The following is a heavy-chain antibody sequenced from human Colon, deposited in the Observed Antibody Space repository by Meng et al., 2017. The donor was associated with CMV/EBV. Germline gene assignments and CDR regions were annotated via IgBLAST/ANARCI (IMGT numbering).Heavy chain of an antibody. V-gene: IGHV4-59*01. J-gene: IGHJ2*01. Sequence: GSLRLSCNVSSGTMSGYYWSWLRQPPGKELEWIGFIFDRESVNYNPSLESRLTMSADTSTNQFFLKLTSVTAADTAVYYCARGNDFWSGSIYYHYFDVWGRGTLVTVSS. D-gene: IGHD3-3*01. CDR1: SGTMSGYY. CDR3: ARGNDFWSGSIYYHYFDV. CDR2: IFDRESV.